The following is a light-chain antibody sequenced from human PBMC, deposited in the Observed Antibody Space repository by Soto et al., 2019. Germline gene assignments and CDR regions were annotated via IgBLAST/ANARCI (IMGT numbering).Light chain of an antibody. Sequence: EIVLTQSPGTLSLSPGERATLSCRASQSVSSNYLAWYQQKPGQAPRLLIYGASRRATGIPDRFSGSGSGTDFTLTISRLEPEDCAVYYCQHYGSSPFTFGPGTTVDFK. CDR2: GAS. J-gene: IGKJ3*01. CDR3: QHYGSSPFT. CDR1: QSVSSNY. V-gene: IGKV3-20*01.